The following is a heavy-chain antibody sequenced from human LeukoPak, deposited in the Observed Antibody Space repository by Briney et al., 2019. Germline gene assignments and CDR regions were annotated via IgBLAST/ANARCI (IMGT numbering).Heavy chain of an antibody. CDR1: GFIFNNAW. D-gene: IGHD3-3*01. CDR2: IKSKTDGGTT. CDR3: TTDSEYYDFWSGYRSY. J-gene: IGHJ4*02. V-gene: IGHV3-15*07. Sequence: GGSLRLSCAASGFIFNNAWMNWVRQAPGKGLEWVGRIKSKTDGGTTDYAAPVKGRFTISRDDSKNTLYLQMNSLKTEDTAVYYCTTDSEYYDFWSGYRSYWGQGTLVTVSS.